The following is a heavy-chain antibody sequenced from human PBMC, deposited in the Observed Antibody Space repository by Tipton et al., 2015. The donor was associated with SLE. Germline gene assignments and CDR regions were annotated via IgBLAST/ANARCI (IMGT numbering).Heavy chain of an antibody. V-gene: IGHV4-61*01. CDR1: GGSVSSGSFY. CDR2: IYDGGST. CDR3: ARGSGSSSAHYYYYYMDV. Sequence: TLSLTCTVAGGSVSSGSFYWSWIRQPPGKGLEWIAYIYDGGSTNYNPSLKSRVTISVDTSKNQFSLKLSSVTAADTAVHYCARGSGSSSAHYYYYYMDVWGKGTTVTVSS. J-gene: IGHJ6*03. D-gene: IGHD6-6*01.